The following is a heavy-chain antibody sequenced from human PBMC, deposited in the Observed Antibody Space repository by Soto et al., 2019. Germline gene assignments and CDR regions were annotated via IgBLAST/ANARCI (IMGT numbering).Heavy chain of an antibody. CDR1: GYTFTSYG. CDR3: ALSPGIAAAGTLFGYYYYYVMDV. D-gene: IGHD6-13*01. J-gene: IGHJ6*04. Sequence: ASVKASCKDSGYTFTSYGICWVRQATGQGLEWMGWISANSGNTSYAQKLQGRVTMTRDTSTSTAYMELSSLRSEDTAVYYCALSPGIAAAGTLFGYYYYYVMDVWGKGTTVTVSS. CDR2: ISANSGNT. V-gene: IGHV1-18*01.